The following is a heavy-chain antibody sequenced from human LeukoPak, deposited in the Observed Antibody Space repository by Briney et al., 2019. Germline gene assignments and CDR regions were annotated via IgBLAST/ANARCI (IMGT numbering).Heavy chain of an antibody. Sequence: GGSLRLSCAASGFTFSSYAMSWVRQAPGKGLGWVSAISGSGGSTYYADSVKGRFTISRDNSKNALYLQMHSLRAEDTAVYYCAKDYYYGSGSYYNPYYFDYWGQGTLVTVSS. CDR1: GFTFSSYA. CDR2: ISGSGGST. V-gene: IGHV3-23*01. D-gene: IGHD3-10*01. J-gene: IGHJ4*02. CDR3: AKDYYYGSGSYYNPYYFDY.